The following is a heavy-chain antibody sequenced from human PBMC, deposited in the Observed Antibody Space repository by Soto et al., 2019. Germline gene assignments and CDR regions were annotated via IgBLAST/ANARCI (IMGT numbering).Heavy chain of an antibody. CDR1: GGSISSYY. CDR2: IYYSGST. D-gene: IGHD2-15*01. V-gene: IGHV4-59*08. J-gene: IGHJ5*02. CDR3: ARTPGVVVVAATPTWFDP. Sequence: SETLSLTCTVSGGSISSYYWGWIRQPPGKGLEWIGYIYYSGSTNYNPSLKSRVTISVDTSKNQFSLKLSSVTAADTAVYYCARTPGVVVVAATPTWFDPWGQGTLVTVSS.